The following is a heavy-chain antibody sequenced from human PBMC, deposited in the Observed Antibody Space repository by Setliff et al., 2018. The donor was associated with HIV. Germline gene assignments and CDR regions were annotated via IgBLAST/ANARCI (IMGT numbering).Heavy chain of an antibody. D-gene: IGHD1-1*01. CDR1: AWSLSGYF. V-gene: IGHV4-34*01. CDR2: INYVGVA. Sequence: NPSETLSLTCGVDAWSLSGYFWVWVRQSPGRGLEWIGEINYVGVANYSPSLKSRVTISIDTSKNQFYLKLSSVTAADTAVYFCARLKTGPAPVDYWGQGTLVTVSS. CDR3: ARLKTGPAPVDY. J-gene: IGHJ4*02.